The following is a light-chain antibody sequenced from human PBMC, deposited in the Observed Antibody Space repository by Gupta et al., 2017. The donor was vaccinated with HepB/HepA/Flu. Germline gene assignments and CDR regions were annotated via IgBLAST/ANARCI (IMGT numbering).Light chain of an antibody. Sequence: QSILTQPSSVSGPPGQRVTISCTRSTSNTGAGYDVHWYQQLPGKAPKLLIFGNTKRPSGVPDRFSGSKSGSSASLAITGLQPEDEADYFCHSYDSSLSGVVFGGGTKLIVL. V-gene: IGLV1-40*01. CDR1: TSNTGAGYD. CDR2: GNT. CDR3: HSYDSSLSGVV. J-gene: IGLJ2*01.